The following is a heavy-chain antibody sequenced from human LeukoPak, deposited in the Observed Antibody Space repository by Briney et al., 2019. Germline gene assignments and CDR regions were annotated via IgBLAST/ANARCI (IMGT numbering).Heavy chain of an antibody. CDR2: IRYDGSTK. D-gene: IGHD1-26*01. CDR3: SKLYRNTGADY. CDR1: GFVITDYG. V-gene: IGHV3-30*02. Sequence: PGGSLRLSCAASGFVITDYGMHWVRQAPGKGLEWVSFIRYDGSTKYYADSVKGRFTISRDDSNNTLYLHMDSLTAEDSAIYYCSKLYRNTGADYWGQRSLVTVSS. J-gene: IGHJ4*02.